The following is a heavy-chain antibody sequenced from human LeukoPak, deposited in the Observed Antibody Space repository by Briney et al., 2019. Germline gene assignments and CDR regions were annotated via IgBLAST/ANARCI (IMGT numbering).Heavy chain of an antibody. CDR2: IYYSGST. Sequence: SETLSLTCTVSGGSISSYYWSWIRQPPGKGLEWIGYIYYSGSTNYNPSLKSRVTISVDTSKNQFSLKLSSVTAADTAVYYCARASGALDYWGQGTLVTVSS. J-gene: IGHJ4*02. D-gene: IGHD1-26*01. CDR1: GGSISSYY. V-gene: IGHV4-59*01. CDR3: ARASGALDY.